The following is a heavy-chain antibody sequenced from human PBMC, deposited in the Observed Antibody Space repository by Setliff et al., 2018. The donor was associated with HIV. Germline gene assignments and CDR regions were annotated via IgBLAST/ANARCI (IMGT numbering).Heavy chain of an antibody. CDR2: IIPIFKSA. D-gene: IGHD5-12*01. CDR3: ARTSGDAYNYEGAFDV. J-gene: IGHJ3*01. CDR1: GDTFNNYG. Sequence: GASVKVSCKVSGDTFNNYGLNWVRQAPGQGLEWMGGIIPIFKSADYAQKFQGRVTITTYESTSTAYMDLSSLKSEDTAIYYCARTSGDAYNYEGAFDVWGQGTLVTVSS. V-gene: IGHV1-69*05.